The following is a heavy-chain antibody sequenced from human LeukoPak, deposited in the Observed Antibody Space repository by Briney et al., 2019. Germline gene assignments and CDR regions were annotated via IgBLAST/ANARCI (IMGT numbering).Heavy chain of an antibody. Sequence: SETLSLTCAVYGGSFSGYYWSWIRQPPGKGLEWIGEINHSGSTNYNPSLKSRVTISVDTSKNQFSLKLSSVTAADTAVYYCAREFSDRRYYYDSSGPGPGAFDIWGQGTMVTVSS. CDR3: AREFSDRRYYYDSSGPGPGAFDI. D-gene: IGHD3-22*01. J-gene: IGHJ3*02. CDR1: GGSFSGYY. V-gene: IGHV4-34*01. CDR2: INHSGST.